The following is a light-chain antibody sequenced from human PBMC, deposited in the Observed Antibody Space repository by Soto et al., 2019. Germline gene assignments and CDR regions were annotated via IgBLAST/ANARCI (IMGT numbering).Light chain of an antibody. Sequence: QSALTQPASVSGSPGQLITISCTGTSSDVGAYNYVSWYQQHPGKAPKLMIYDVSNRPSEVSNRFSGSKSGNTASLTISGLQAEDEADYYCSSYTSSSTVVFGGGTKLTVL. CDR2: DVS. V-gene: IGLV2-14*01. J-gene: IGLJ2*01. CDR3: SSYTSSSTVV. CDR1: SSDVGAYNY.